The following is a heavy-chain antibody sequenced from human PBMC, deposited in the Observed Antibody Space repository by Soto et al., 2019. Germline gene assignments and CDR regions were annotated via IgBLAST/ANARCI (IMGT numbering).Heavy chain of an antibody. CDR2: IYYSGST. CDR1: GGSVSSGSYY. Sequence: QVQLQESGPGLVKPSETLSLTCTVSGGSVSSGSYYWSWIRQPPGKGLEWIGYIYYSGSTNYNPSLKSPVTISEDPSKHQFTLKLSSVTAADTAVYYCARNDFCSGDFSYYGMDVWGQGTTVTVSS. CDR3: ARNDFCSGDFSYYGMDV. D-gene: IGHD3-3*01. J-gene: IGHJ6*02. V-gene: IGHV4-61*01.